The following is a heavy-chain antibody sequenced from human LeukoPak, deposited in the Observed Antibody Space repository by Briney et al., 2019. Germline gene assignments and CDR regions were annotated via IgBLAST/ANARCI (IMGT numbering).Heavy chain of an antibody. CDR3: AREGRHREWFEP. CDR2: INPSGGST. D-gene: IGHD1-26*01. CDR1: GYTFTSYY. Sequence: ASVKVSCKASGYTFTSYYMHWVRQAPGQGLEWMRIINPSGGSTSYAQKFQGRVTMTRDASTRTVYMELSSLRSEEPAVYYCAREGRHREWFEPWGQGTLVTVSS. J-gene: IGHJ5*02. V-gene: IGHV1-46*01.